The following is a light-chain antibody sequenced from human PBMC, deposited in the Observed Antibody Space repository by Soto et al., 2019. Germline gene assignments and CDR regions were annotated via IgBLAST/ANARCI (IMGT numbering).Light chain of an antibody. CDR1: QGISSY. CDR3: QQLNSYPLYT. J-gene: IGKJ2*01. Sequence: DIQLTQSPSFLSASVGDRVTITCRASQGISSYLAWYQQKPGKAPKLLIYAASTLQSGVPSRFSGSGSGTEFTLTISILQPEDFATYYCQQLNSYPLYTFGQGTKLEI. V-gene: IGKV1-9*01. CDR2: AAS.